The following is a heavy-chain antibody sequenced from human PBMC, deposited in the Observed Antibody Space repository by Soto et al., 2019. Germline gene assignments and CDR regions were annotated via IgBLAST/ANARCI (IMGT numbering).Heavy chain of an antibody. Sequence: QVTLKESGPVLVQPTETLTLTCTVSGFSLSNARMGVSWIRQPPGKALERLAHLFSNDEKSYATSLKSRLTISKDTSKSQVVLTMTNMHPEDTATYYCARIMVGRVWFYGSENYRQQFDYWGQGTLVTVAS. CDR3: ARIMVGRVWFYGSENYRQQFDY. J-gene: IGHJ4*02. CDR1: GFSLSNARMG. D-gene: IGHD3-10*01. CDR2: LFSNDEK. V-gene: IGHV2-26*01.